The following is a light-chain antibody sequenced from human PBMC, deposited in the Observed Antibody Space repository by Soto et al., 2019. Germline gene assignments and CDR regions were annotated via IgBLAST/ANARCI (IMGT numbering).Light chain of an antibody. J-gene: IGKJ1*01. V-gene: IGKV3-20*01. Sequence: EIVLTQSPGTLSLSPGERATLSCRASQSVSATYLAWYQQRPGQAPRLLIYGASSRATGIPDRFSGSGSATDFTLAITRLEPEDVAVYYCQHYGSSTRTFGQGTRV. CDR3: QHYGSSTRT. CDR2: GAS. CDR1: QSVSATY.